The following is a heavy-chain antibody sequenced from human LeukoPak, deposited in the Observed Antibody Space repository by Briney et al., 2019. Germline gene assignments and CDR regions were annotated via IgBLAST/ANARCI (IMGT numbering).Heavy chain of an antibody. V-gene: IGHV3-11*01. J-gene: IGHJ4*02. CDR3: ARRRDFIDY. Sequence: GGSLRLSSAASGFTLSDYYMSWIRQAPGKGLEWVSYSSSSGTTIYYADSVKGRFAISRDNAKNSLYLQMNSLRAEDTAVYYCARRRDFIDYWGQGTLVTVSS. CDR2: SSSSGTTI. CDR1: GFTLSDYY. D-gene: IGHD3/OR15-3a*01.